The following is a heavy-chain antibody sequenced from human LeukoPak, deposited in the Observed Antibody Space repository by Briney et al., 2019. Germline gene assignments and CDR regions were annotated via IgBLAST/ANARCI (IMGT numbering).Heavy chain of an antibody. Sequence: SETLSLTCTVSGGSISSYYWSWIRQPSGKGLEWIGYIYYSGSTNYNPSLKSRVTISVDTSKNQFSLKLSSVTAADTAVYYCARDGKGGGSGSYFHYYYYMDVWGKGTTVTVSS. V-gene: IGHV4-59*01. D-gene: IGHD3-10*01. J-gene: IGHJ6*03. CDR1: GGSISSYY. CDR3: ARDGKGGGSGSYFHYYYYMDV. CDR2: IYYSGST.